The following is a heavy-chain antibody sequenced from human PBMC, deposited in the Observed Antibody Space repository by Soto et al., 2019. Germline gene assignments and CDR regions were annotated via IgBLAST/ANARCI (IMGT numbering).Heavy chain of an antibody. CDR1: GYTFTSYY. Sequence: ASGKVSCKASGYTFTSYYVHWVRLAPGQGLEWMGMIDAGGGSPHYPRKFQGRVTITRDTSANLVSMELNSLKTEDTAIYYCTTDSYITIVIVRFDYRGHGTLVTVSS. CDR2: IDAGGGSP. CDR3: TTDSYITIVIVRFDY. J-gene: IGHJ4*01. V-gene: IGHV1-46*01. D-gene: IGHD3-22*01.